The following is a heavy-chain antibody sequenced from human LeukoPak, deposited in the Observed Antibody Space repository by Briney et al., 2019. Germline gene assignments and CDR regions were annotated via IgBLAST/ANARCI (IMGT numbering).Heavy chain of an antibody. CDR1: GGSFSGYY. V-gene: IGHV4-38-2*01. D-gene: IGHD7-27*01. J-gene: IGHJ3*02. CDR3: ARHVLGISDAFDI. CDR2: IYHSGST. Sequence: PSETLSLTCAVYGGSFSGYYWGWIRQPPGKGLEWIGSIYHSGSTYYNPSLKSRVTISVDTSKNQFSLKLSSVTAADTAVYYCARHVLGISDAFDIWGQGTMVTVSS.